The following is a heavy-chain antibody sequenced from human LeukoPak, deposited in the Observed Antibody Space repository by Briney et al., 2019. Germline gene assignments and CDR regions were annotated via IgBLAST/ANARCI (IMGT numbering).Heavy chain of an antibody. V-gene: IGHV4-4*02. J-gene: IGHJ3*02. CDR3: ARRKGGSYYLGAFDI. Sequence: SETLSLTCGVSGGSINSSNWWSRVRQPPGKGLEWIGEIYHTENTNYNPSLKRRVTISFDTSKNQFSLNLSSVTAADTAVYYCARRKGGSYYLGAFDIWGQGTMVTVSS. CDR1: GGSINSSNW. D-gene: IGHD1-26*01. CDR2: IYHTENT.